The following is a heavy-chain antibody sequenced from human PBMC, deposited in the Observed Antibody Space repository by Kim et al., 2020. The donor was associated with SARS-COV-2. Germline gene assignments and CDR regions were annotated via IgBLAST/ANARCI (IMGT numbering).Heavy chain of an antibody. CDR1: GFTFSDYY. V-gene: IGHV3-11*01. Sequence: GGSLRLSCAASGFTFSDYYMSWIRQAPGKGLEWVSYISSSGSTIYYADSVKGRFTISRDNAKNSLYLQMNSLRAEDTAVYYCARSHRTTVNYYFDYWGQGTLVTVSS. D-gene: IGHD4-17*01. J-gene: IGHJ4*02. CDR2: ISSSGSTI. CDR3: ARSHRTTVNYYFDY.